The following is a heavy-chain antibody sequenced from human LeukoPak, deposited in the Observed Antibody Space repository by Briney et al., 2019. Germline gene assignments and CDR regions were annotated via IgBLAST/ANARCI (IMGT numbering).Heavy chain of an antibody. D-gene: IGHD5-12*01. CDR2: IDAGDSDT. CDR3: ARSEPDIVANYFDY. J-gene: IGHJ4*02. V-gene: IGHV5-51*01. CDR1: GYSFTSYW. Sequence: GESLQISCKGSGYSFTSYWIGWVRQMRGKGLEGMGIIDAGDSDTRYSSSFQGQVTISAAESMCTAYRQWSSLKASDTAMYYCARSEPDIVANYFDYWGQGTLVTVSS.